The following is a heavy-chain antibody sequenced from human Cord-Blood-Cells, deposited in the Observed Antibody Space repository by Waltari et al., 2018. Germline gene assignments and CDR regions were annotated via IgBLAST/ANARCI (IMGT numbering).Heavy chain of an antibody. J-gene: IGHJ5*02. CDR2: INHSGST. V-gene: IGHV4-34*02. Sequence: QVQLQQWGAGLLKPSVTLPLTSAVYAASSRGYYWSCIRQPPGKGLEWIGEINHSGSTNYNPSLKSRVTISVDTSKNQFSLKLSSVTAADTAVYYCARGAMVRGGRESWFDPWGQGTLVTVSS. CDR3: ARGAMVRGGRESWFDP. CDR1: AASSRGYY. D-gene: IGHD3-10*01.